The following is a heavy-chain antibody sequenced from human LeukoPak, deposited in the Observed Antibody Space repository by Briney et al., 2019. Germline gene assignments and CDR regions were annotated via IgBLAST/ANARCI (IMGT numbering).Heavy chain of an antibody. CDR2: IIPIFGTA. CDR3: ARGPGGRSGYYPLEDYYYYYYMDV. J-gene: IGHJ6*03. V-gene: IGHV1-69*06. Sequence: GASVKVSCKASGGTFSSYTISWVRQAPGQGLEWMGGIIPIFGTANYAQKFQGRVTITADKSTSTAYMELRSLRSDDTAVYYCARGPGGRSGYYPLEDYYYYYYMDVWGKGTTVTVSS. CDR1: GGTFSSYT. D-gene: IGHD3-22*01.